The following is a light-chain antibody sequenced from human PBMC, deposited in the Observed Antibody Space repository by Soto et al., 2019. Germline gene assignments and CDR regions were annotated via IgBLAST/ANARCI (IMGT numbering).Light chain of an antibody. CDR2: LDSDGSH. Sequence: QLVLTKSPSASASLGASVKLTCTLSSGHSSYAIAWHQQQPEKGPRYLMKLDSDGSHTKGDAIPDRFSGSSSGAARYLTSSSLQSEDEADYYCQTWGTGIHVVFGGGTKLTVL. CDR1: SGHSSYA. CDR3: QTWGTGIHVV. J-gene: IGLJ2*01. V-gene: IGLV4-69*01.